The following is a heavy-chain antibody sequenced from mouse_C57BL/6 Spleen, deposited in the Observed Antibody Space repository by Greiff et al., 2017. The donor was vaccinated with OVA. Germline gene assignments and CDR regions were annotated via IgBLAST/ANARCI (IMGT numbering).Heavy chain of an antibody. CDR3: ARTHYSNYVNAMDY. V-gene: IGHV2-6*03. Sequence: VKLVESGPGLVAPSQSLSITCTVSGFSLTSYGVHWVRQPPGKGLEWLVVIWSDGSTTYNSALKSRLSISKDNSKSQVFLKMNSLQTDDTAMYYCARTHYSNYVNAMDYWGQGTSVTVSS. D-gene: IGHD2-5*01. CDR1: GFSLTSYG. J-gene: IGHJ4*01. CDR2: IWSDGST.